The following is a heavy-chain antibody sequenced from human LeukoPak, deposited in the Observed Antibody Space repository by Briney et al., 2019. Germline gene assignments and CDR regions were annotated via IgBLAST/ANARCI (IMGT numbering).Heavy chain of an antibody. V-gene: IGHV3-74*01. CDR2: INSDGSTT. D-gene: IGHD2-15*01. CDR1: AFTFSSYW. J-gene: IGHJ4*02. Sequence: PGGSLRLSCTASAFTFSSYWMHWVRQTPGKGLVWVSRINSDGSTTGYADSVKGRLTISRDNAKNTLYLQMSSLRAEDTAVYYCARVLGYCSGGSCYLDYWGQGTLVTVSS. CDR3: ARVLGYCSGGSCYLDY.